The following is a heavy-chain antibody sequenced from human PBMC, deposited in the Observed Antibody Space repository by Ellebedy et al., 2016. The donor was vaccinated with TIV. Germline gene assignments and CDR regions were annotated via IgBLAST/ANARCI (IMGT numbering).Heavy chain of an antibody. D-gene: IGHD3-22*01. Sequence: PGGSLRLSCAAFGFIFRDSWMSWVRQAPGKGLEWVANIKQDGSAKYYVDSVKGRFTISRDNAKNSLYLQMNSVRAEDTAVYYCARVYDSIDYWGQGTLVTVSS. J-gene: IGHJ4*02. CDR3: ARVYDSIDY. CDR1: GFIFRDSW. CDR2: IKQDGSAK. V-gene: IGHV3-7*01.